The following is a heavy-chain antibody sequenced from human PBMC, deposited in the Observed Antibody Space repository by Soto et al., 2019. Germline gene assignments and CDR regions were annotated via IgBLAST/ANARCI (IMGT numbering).Heavy chain of an antibody. Sequence: PGGSLRLSCAASGFTFSSYGMHWVRQAPGKGLEWVAVIWYDGSNKYYADSVKGRFTISRDNSKNTLYLQMNSLRAEDTAVYYCARDPRGGLAAPDYWGQGTLVTVSS. D-gene: IGHD6-25*01. V-gene: IGHV3-33*01. CDR1: GFTFSSYG. J-gene: IGHJ4*02. CDR3: ARDPRGGLAAPDY. CDR2: IWYDGSNK.